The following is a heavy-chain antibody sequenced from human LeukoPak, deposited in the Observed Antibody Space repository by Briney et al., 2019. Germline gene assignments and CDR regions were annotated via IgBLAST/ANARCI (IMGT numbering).Heavy chain of an antibody. V-gene: IGHV1-2*02. Sequence: ASVKVSCRASGYTFTDYYIHWVRQAPGQGLEWMGWINPNSGGTNYAQKFQGRVTMTRDTSISTAYMELSRLKYDDTAVYYCARGGYRYGHDYWGQGTLVTVSS. CDR1: GYTFTDYY. CDR2: INPNSGGT. CDR3: ARGGYRYGHDY. D-gene: IGHD5-18*01. J-gene: IGHJ4*02.